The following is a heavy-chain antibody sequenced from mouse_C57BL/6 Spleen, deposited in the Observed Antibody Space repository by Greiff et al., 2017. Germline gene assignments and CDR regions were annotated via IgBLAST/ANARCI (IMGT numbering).Heavy chain of an antibody. CDR3: ARGGYYGSSYMDY. V-gene: IGHV1-69*01. J-gene: IGHJ4*01. D-gene: IGHD1-1*01. Sequence: VKLQQPGAELVMPGASVKLSCKASGYTFTSYWMHWVKQRPGQGLEWIGEIDPSASYTNYNQKFKGKSTLTVDKSSSTAYMQLSSLTSEDSAVYYCARGGYYGSSYMDYWGQGTSVTVSS. CDR2: IDPSASYT. CDR1: GYTFTSYW.